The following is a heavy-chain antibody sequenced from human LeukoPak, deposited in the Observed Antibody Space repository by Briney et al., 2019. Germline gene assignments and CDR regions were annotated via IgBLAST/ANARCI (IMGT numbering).Heavy chain of an antibody. CDR3: ARDIGSYYVFDY. Sequence: SETLSLTCSLFGGSISSGDSSWSWLRQPPGKGLEWIGSIYHRGSNDYNPSLESRVSISVDRSKNQFSLKVNSVTAADTAVYYCARDIGSYYVFDYWGQGTLVTVSS. CDR2: IYHRGSN. V-gene: IGHV4-30-2*01. D-gene: IGHD1-26*01. J-gene: IGHJ4*02. CDR1: GGSISSGDSS.